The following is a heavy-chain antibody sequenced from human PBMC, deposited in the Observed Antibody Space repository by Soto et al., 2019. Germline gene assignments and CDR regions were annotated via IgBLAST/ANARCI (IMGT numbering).Heavy chain of an antibody. V-gene: IGHV4-39*01. CDR1: GDSMSSSDYY. CDR3: ARHEPGLDTNWFDP. Sequence: ETLSLTFAVSGDSMSSSDYYWGWIRQPPGKGLKWIGNIYYSGSTNYNPSLQSRVTISVDTSKNQFSLKLSSVTAADTAVYYCARHEPGLDTNWFDPWGQGTLVTVSS. J-gene: IGHJ5*02. D-gene: IGHD5-18*01. CDR2: IYYSGST.